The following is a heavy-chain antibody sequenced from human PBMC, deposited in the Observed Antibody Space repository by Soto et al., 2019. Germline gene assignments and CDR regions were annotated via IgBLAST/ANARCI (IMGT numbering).Heavy chain of an antibody. CDR1: GGSISSGGFY. CDR2: ISYSGST. V-gene: IGHV4-31*03. CDR3: ARGDDNSYNWFDT. J-gene: IGHJ5*02. D-gene: IGHD3-9*01. Sequence: QVQLQESGPGLVKPSQTLSLTCTVSGGSISSGGFYWNWLRRQPGKGLEWIGYISYSGSTYYNLSLRSRLTLSVDTSRNQFSLRLNSVTAADTALYYCARGDDNSYNWFDTVGQGTMVTVSS.